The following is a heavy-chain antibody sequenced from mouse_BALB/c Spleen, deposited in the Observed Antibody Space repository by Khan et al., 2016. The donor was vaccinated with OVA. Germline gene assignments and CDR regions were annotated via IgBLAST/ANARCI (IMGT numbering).Heavy chain of an antibody. V-gene: IGHV5-6*01. J-gene: IGHJ3*01. CDR1: GFTFSSYS. CDR2: ISSGGDYT. CDR3: ASHLTGAFAY. D-gene: IGHD4-1*01. Sequence: EVQLVESGGDLVKPGGSLKLSCAASGFTFSSYSMSWVRQTPDKRLEWVATISSGGDYTYYPDNVKGRFTISRDNANNTLYLQMRSLKSEDTAMYYCASHLTGAFAYWGQGTLVTVSA.